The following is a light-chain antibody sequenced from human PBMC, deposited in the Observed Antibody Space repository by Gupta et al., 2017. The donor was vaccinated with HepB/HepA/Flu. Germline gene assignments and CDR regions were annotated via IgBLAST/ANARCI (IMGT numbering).Light chain of an antibody. CDR1: SSDVGGYNY. CDR3: CSYAGSYTWV. V-gene: IGLV2-11*01. Sequence: QPALTQPRSVSGSPGQSVTISCTGTSSDVGGYNYVSWYQQHPGKAPKVMIYDVSKRPSGVPDRFSGSKSGNTASLTISGLQAEDEADYYCCSYAGSYTWVFGGGTKLTVL. CDR2: DVS. J-gene: IGLJ3*02.